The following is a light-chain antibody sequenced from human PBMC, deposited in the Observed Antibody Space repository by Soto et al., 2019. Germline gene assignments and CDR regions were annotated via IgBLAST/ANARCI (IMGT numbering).Light chain of an antibody. Sequence: EIVMTQSPATLSVSPGERVTLSCRARQSVGSNLAWYQQTPGQAPRVVIYDASTRATGIPARFSGTGSGTEFTLTISSLQSEDFALYYCQQYNDWPLTFGQGTKVDIK. CDR3: QQYNDWPLT. CDR2: DAS. J-gene: IGKJ1*01. V-gene: IGKV3-15*01. CDR1: QSVGSN.